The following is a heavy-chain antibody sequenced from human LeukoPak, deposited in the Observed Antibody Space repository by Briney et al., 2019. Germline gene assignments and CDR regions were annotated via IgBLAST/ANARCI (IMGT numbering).Heavy chain of an antibody. V-gene: IGHV4-31*03. J-gene: IGHJ4*02. Sequence: SETLSLTCTVSGGSISSGGYYWSWIRQYPGKGLEWIGYIYYTGNTYYNPSLKSRPTISVDTSKNQFSLKLNSVTAADTALYYCARITGSTMTTSFDYWGQGTLVTVSS. CDR1: GGSISSGGYY. D-gene: IGHD4-17*01. CDR2: IYYTGNT. CDR3: ARITGSTMTTSFDY.